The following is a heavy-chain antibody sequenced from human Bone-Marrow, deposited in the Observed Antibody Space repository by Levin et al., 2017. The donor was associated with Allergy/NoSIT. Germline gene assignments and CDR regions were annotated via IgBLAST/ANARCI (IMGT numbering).Heavy chain of an antibody. CDR2: MDTYSGNT. V-gene: IGHV1-18*01. J-gene: IGHJ6*02. D-gene: IGHD6-19*01. CDR3: ARVGLYSSGWDPVPYYGMDV. Sequence: ASVKVSCKASGYTFSSYGIGWVRQAPGQGLEWMGWMDTYSGNTHYVEELQGRVTMTKDTSTSTAYMELRSLKSDDTGIYYCARVGLYSSGWDPVPYYGMDVWGQGTAVTVSS. CDR1: GYTFSSYG.